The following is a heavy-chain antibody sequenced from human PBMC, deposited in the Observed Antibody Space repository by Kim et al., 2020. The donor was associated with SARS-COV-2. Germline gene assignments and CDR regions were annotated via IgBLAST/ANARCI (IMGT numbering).Heavy chain of an antibody. Sequence: GGSLRLSCAASGFTFDDYAMHWVRQAPGKGLEWVSGISWNSGSIGYADSVKGRFTISRDNAKNSLYLQMNSLRAEDTALYYCAKDRKPTHYYDSSGYWDYWGQGTLVTVSS. V-gene: IGHV3-9*01. CDR2: ISWNSGSI. D-gene: IGHD3-22*01. CDR1: GFTFDDYA. J-gene: IGHJ4*02. CDR3: AKDRKPTHYYDSSGYWDY.